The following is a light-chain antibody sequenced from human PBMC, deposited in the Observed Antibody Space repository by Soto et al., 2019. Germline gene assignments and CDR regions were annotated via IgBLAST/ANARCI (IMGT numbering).Light chain of an antibody. CDR1: QGISSW. V-gene: IGKV1-5*03. CDR3: QQYNSYWT. J-gene: IGKJ1*01. CDR2: KAS. Sequence: EMQMTPSPSSLSASVGARVTITCRASQGISSWLAWYQQKPGKAPKLLIHKASSLESGVPSRFSGSGSGTEFTLTISSLQPDDFATYYCQQYNSYWTLGQGTKVDIK.